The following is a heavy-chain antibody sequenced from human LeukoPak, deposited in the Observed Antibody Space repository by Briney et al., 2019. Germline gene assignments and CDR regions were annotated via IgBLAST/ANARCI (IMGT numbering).Heavy chain of an antibody. D-gene: IGHD6-19*01. CDR3: AKDPVAGTDYYYYYMDV. V-gene: IGHV3-30*18. CDR1: GFTFSSYG. CDR2: ISYDGSNK. J-gene: IGHJ6*03. Sequence: GRSLRLSCAASGFTFSSYGMHWVRQAPGKGLEWVAVISYDGSNKYYADSVKGRFTISRDNSKNTLYLQMNSLRAEDTAVYYCAKDPVAGTDYYYYYMDVWGKGTTVTVSS.